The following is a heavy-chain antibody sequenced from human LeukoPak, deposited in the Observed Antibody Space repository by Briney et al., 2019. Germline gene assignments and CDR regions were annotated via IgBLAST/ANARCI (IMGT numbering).Heavy chain of an antibody. D-gene: IGHD2-15*01. Sequence: PGGSLRLSCAASGFTFSSYGMHWVRQAPGKGLEWVAFIRYDGSNKYYADSVKGRFTISRDNAKNSLYLQMNSLRAEDTALYYCARDYCSGGSCYGGHDYWGQGTLVTVSS. V-gene: IGHV3-30*02. CDR2: IRYDGSNK. CDR3: ARDYCSGGSCYGGHDY. J-gene: IGHJ4*02. CDR1: GFTFSSYG.